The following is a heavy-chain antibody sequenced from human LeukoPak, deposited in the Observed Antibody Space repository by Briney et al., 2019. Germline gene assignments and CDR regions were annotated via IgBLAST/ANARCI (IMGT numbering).Heavy chain of an antibody. CDR3: ARDAIVVLPAAMPILGDL. J-gene: IGHJ2*01. V-gene: IGHV4-30-4*01. CDR2: IYYSGST. Sequence: PSQTLSLTCTVSGSSISSGDYYWRWIRQPRGKGLEWIGYIYYSGSTYYNASLKSRVTMSVDTSKNQCSLKLSSVTAADTAVYYCARDAIVVLPAAMPILGDLCGRGSLVTVSS. D-gene: IGHD2-2*01. CDR1: GSSISSGDYY.